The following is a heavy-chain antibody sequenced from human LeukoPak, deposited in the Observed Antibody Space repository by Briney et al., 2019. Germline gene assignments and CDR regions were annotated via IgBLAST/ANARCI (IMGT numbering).Heavy chain of an antibody. CDR3: AKDAQRGFDYSNSLDK. J-gene: IGHJ4*02. CDR1: GFTFGSYA. D-gene: IGHD4-11*01. V-gene: IGHV3-23*01. CDR2: ISGSGGTT. Sequence: GGSLRLSCAASGFTFGSYAVRWVRQAPGKGLEWVSVISGSGGTTYYADSVKGRFTISRDNFQRTVYLQMNSLRAEDTAVYYCAKDAQRGFDYSNSLDKWGQGTLVTVSS.